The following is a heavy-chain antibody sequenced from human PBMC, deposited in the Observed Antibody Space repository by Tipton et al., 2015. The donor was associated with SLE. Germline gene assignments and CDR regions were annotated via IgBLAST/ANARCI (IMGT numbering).Heavy chain of an antibody. CDR1: GGSVSSYY. CDR2: IYYSGST. CDR3: ARWGAQLGTDNWFDP. V-gene: IGHV4-59*02. Sequence: TLSLTCTVSGGSVSSYYWSWIRQPPGKGLEWIGYIYYSGSTNYNPSLKSRVTISVDTSKNHFSLKLSSVTAADTAVYYCARWGAQLGTDNWFDPWGQGTLVTVSS. J-gene: IGHJ5*02. D-gene: IGHD1-14*01.